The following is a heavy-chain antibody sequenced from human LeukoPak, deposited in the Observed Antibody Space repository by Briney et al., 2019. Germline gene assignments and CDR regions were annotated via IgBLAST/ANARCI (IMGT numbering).Heavy chain of an antibody. CDR2: IRQDESER. J-gene: IGHJ4*02. D-gene: IGHD4-23*01. CDR3: ASDFVGNSDY. CDR1: GFAFSSYW. V-gene: IGHV3-7*01. Sequence: PGGSLRPSCAASGFAFSSYWMSWVRQAPGRGPEWVANIRQDESERYYVDSVKGRFAISRDNAKNSLYLQMNSLRVEDSALYYCASDFVGNSDYWGQGTLVTVSS.